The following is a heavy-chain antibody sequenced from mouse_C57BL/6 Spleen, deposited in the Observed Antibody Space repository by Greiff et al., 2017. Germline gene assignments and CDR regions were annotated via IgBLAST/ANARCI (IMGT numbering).Heavy chain of an antibody. CDR3: ARDYYGSSHFDY. Sequence: VQLQQSGPGLVKPSQSLSLTCSVTGYSITSGYYWNWIRQFPGNKLEWMGYISYDGSNNYNQSLKNRISITRDTSKNQFFLKLNSVTTEDTATYYCARDYYGSSHFDYWGQGTTLTVSS. CDR2: ISYDGSN. V-gene: IGHV3-6*01. D-gene: IGHD1-1*01. CDR1: GYSITSGYY. J-gene: IGHJ2*01.